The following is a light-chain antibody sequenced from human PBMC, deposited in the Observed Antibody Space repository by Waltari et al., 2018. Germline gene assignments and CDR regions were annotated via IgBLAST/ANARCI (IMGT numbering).Light chain of an antibody. Sequence: EIVLTQSPATLSLSPGEGATLSCRASQSVNNYLAWYQQKPGQAPSLLIYDASNRATGIPARFSGSGSGTDFTLTISSLEPEDFAVYYCQQRSNWPLTFGGGTKVEIK. CDR2: DAS. V-gene: IGKV3-11*01. CDR1: QSVNNY. J-gene: IGKJ4*01. CDR3: QQRSNWPLT.